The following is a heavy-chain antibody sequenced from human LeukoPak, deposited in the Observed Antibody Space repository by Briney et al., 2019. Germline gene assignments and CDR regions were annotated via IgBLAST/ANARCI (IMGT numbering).Heavy chain of an antibody. J-gene: IGHJ4*02. V-gene: IGHV3-30*18. CDR2: ISYDGSNK. CDR1: GFTFSSYG. CDR3: AKDLYIDYGGKGPGQNYFDY. D-gene: IGHD4-23*01. Sequence: GRSLRLSCAASGFTFSSYGMHWVRQAPGKGLEWVAVISYDGSNKYYADSVKGRFTISRDNSKNTLYLQMNSLRAEDTAVYYCAKDLYIDYGGKGPGQNYFDYWGQGTLVTVSS.